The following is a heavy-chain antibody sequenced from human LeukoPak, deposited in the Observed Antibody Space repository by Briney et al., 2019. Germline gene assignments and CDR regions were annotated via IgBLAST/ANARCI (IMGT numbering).Heavy chain of an antibody. Sequence: TSQTLSLTCSVFGGSISSGDYYWSWIRQHPGKGLAWIGYIYYTGSTYYNPSLKSRLTISVDTSTNQFSLKLSSVTAADTAIYYCATRNSRDDYNYWGQGTLVTVSS. CDR2: IYYTGST. CDR3: ATRNSRDDYNY. V-gene: IGHV4-31*03. D-gene: IGHD5-24*01. CDR1: GGSISSGDYY. J-gene: IGHJ4*02.